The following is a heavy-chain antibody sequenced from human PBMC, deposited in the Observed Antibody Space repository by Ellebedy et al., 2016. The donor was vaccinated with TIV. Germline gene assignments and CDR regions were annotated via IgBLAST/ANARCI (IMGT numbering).Heavy chain of an antibody. V-gene: IGHV4-4*02. J-gene: IGHJ4*02. CDR2: IYHTGST. CDR1: GAYISSTNW. D-gene: IGHD5-24*01. Sequence: SETLSLTXVVSGAYISSTNWWSWVRQPPGRGLECLGQIYHTGSTTYNPSLRSRVTISVDKSKNQFSLILSSVTDADTAVYYCARVGASDGNPLDSWGQGTLVTVSS. CDR3: ARVGASDGNPLDS.